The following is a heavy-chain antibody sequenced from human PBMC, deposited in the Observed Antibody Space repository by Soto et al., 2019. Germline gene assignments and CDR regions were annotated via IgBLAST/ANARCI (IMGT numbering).Heavy chain of an antibody. D-gene: IGHD1-7*01. CDR3: ARSPLAGTRENWFDP. CDR2: TYYRSKWYN. V-gene: IGHV6-1*01. Sequence: SQTLSLTCAISGDSVSSNSAAWNWIRQSPSRGLEWLGRTYYRSKWYNDYAVSVKSRITIKPDTSKNQFSLQLNSVTPEDTAVYYCARSPLAGTRENWFDPWGQGTLVTVPQ. J-gene: IGHJ5*02. CDR1: GDSVSSNSAA.